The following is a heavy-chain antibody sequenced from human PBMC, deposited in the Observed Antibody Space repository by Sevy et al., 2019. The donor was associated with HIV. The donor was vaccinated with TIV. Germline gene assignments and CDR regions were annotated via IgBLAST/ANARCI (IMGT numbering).Heavy chain of an antibody. Sequence: ASVKVSCKASGGTFSRFTITWVRQAPGQGLEYMGGITPVFGAPIYTQKFQGRVSITADESATTVNMELKCLRSEDTAVYYGARVGDIVVVPSATHNWFDPWGQGTLVTVSS. CDR3: ARVGDIVVVPSATHNWFDP. J-gene: IGHJ5*02. CDR2: ITPVFGAP. V-gene: IGHV1-69*13. D-gene: IGHD2-2*01. CDR1: GGTFSRFT.